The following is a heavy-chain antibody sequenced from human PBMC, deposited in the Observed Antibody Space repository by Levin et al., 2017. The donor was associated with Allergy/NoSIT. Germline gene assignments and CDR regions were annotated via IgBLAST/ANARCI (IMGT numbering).Heavy chain of an antibody. CDR1: GNSVTNNNAA. CDR3: AREAVDRFSSPSGGMDV. Sequence: SETLSLTCAISGNSVTNNNAAWNWIRQSPSRGLEWLGRTYYRSKWYHEYAVSVKSRMTMNADTSKNQFSVQLNSVTPEDTAVYYCAREAVDRFSSPSGGMDVWGQGTTVTVSS. J-gene: IGHJ6*02. CDR2: TYYRSKWYH. V-gene: IGHV6-1*01. D-gene: IGHD6-19*01.